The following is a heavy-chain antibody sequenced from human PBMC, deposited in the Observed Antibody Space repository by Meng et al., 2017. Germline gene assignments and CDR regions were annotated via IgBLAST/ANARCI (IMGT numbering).Heavy chain of an antibody. CDR1: GFTFSSYA. CDR3: ARDFTTLGYGYHGMDV. D-gene: IGHD5-12*01. Sequence: GGSLRLSCAASGFTFSSYAMHWVRQAPGKGLEWVALISYDGGREYYADSVKGRFTISRDNSNNTLSVQINSLRAEDTAVYFCARDFTTLGYGYHGMDVWGQGTMVTVSS. CDR2: ISYDGGRE. V-gene: IGHV3-30*04. J-gene: IGHJ6*02.